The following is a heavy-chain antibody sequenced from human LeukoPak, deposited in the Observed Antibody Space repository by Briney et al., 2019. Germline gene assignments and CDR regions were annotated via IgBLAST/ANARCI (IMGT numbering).Heavy chain of an antibody. CDR3: ARGARGSGTASDY. J-gene: IGHJ4*02. D-gene: IGHD3-10*01. Sequence: GGSLRLSCAASGFTFRSYWMHWVRQAPGEGLVWVSRINSDGSSTTYADSVEGRFTISRDNAKNTLHLQMNSLRAEDTAVYYCARGARGSGTASDYWGQGTLVTVSS. CDR2: INSDGSST. V-gene: IGHV3-74*01. CDR1: GFTFRSYW.